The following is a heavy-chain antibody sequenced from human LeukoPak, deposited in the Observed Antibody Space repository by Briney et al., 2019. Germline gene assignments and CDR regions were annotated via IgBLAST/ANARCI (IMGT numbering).Heavy chain of an antibody. CDR1: GFNFGDFY. CDR2: ISDRGSSK. CDR3: ARTIVGATVDWYFDL. J-gene: IGHJ2*01. Sequence: PGGSLRLSCAASGFNFGDFYMTWIRQAPGKGLEFISYISDRGSSKDYVDSVRGQFTISRDNANNSLYLQMNTLRVEDTAIYYCARTIVGATVDWYFDLWGRGTSVTASS. D-gene: IGHD1-26*01. V-gene: IGHV3-11*04.